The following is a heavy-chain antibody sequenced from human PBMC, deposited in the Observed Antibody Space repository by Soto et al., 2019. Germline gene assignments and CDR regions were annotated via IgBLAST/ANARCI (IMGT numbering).Heavy chain of an antibody. J-gene: IGHJ3*01. D-gene: IGHD2-15*01. CDR1: HFSVTNNKY. Sequence: QVLLQESGPGLVKPSGTLPLTCTVSHFSVTNNKYWSWVRQSSGKPLEWIGEIYHSGTTYYNPSLSSRVSMSMDKSKNQISLILTSVTAADTAVYYCARDSRYCTDSGCSIMRDAFDVWGQGTLVTVSS. CDR2: IYHSGTT. V-gene: IGHV4-4*02. CDR3: ARDSRYCTDSGCSIMRDAFDV.